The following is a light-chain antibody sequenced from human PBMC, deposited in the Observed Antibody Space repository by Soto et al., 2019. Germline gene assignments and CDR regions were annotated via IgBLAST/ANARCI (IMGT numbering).Light chain of an antibody. Sequence: QSALTQPRSVSGSPGQSVTISCTGTSSDVGGYDYVSWYQQHPGKAPKLMIYDVTKRPSGVPDRFSCSRSGNTASLTISGLKAEDDADYYCCSYAGTYTFYVFGTGTKVTVL. J-gene: IGLJ1*01. V-gene: IGLV2-11*01. CDR3: CSYAGTYTFYV. CDR1: SSDVGGYDY. CDR2: DVT.